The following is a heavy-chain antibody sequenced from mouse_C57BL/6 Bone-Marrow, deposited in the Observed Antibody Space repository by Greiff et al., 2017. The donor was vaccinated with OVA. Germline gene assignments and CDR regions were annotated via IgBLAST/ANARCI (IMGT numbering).Heavy chain of an antibody. D-gene: IGHD2-5*01. CDR1: GYTFTDYE. Sequence: VQLQESGAELVRPGASVTLSCKASGYTFTDYEMHWVKQTPVHGLEWIGAIDPETGGTAYNQKFKGKAILTADKSSSTAYMELRSLTSEDSAVYYCTRGYSNYYAMDYWGQVTSVTVSS. CDR3: TRGYSNYYAMDY. J-gene: IGHJ4*01. V-gene: IGHV1-15*01. CDR2: IDPETGGT.